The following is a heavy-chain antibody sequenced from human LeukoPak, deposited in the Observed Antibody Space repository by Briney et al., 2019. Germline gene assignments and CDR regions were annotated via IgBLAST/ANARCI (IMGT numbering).Heavy chain of an antibody. D-gene: IGHD3-22*01. V-gene: IGHV1-24*01. Sequence: ASVKVSCKVSGYTLTELSMHWGRQAPGKGLEWMGGFDPEDGETIYAQKFQGRVTMTEDTSTDTAYMELSSLRSEDTAVYYCATPFGRASYYYDSSGYDNWFDPWGQGTLVTVSS. CDR3: ATPFGRASYYYDSSGYDNWFDP. CDR1: GYTLTELS. CDR2: FDPEDGET. J-gene: IGHJ5*02.